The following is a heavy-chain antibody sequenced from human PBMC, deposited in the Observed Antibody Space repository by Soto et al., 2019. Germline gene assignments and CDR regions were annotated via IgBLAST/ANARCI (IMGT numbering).Heavy chain of an antibody. CDR3: ARARTGNGYCSGGSCYSDYYYYYMDV. Sequence: SETLSLTCAVYGGSFSGYYWSWIRQPPGKGLEWIGEINHSGSTNYNPSLKSRVTISVDTSKNQFSLKLSSVTAADTAVYYCARARTGNGYCSGGSCYSDYYYYYMDVWGKGTTVTVSS. J-gene: IGHJ6*03. CDR1: GGSFSGYY. V-gene: IGHV4-34*01. CDR2: INHSGST. D-gene: IGHD2-15*01.